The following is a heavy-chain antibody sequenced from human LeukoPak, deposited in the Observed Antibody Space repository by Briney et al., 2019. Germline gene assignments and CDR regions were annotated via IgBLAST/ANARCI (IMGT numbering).Heavy chain of an antibody. D-gene: IGHD6-13*01. V-gene: IGHV4-4*07. CDR3: ARELVQVWFDP. Sequence: KASETLSLTCTVSGGSISSYYWSWIRQPAGKGLEWIGRIYTSGSTNYNPSLKSRVNISVDTSKNQFSLKLSSVTAADTAVYYCARELVQVWFDPWGQGTLVTVSS. CDR2: IYTSGST. J-gene: IGHJ5*02. CDR1: GGSISSYY.